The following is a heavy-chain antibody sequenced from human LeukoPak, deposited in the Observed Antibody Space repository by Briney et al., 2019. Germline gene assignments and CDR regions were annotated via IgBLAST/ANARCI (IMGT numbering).Heavy chain of an antibody. V-gene: IGHV1-8*01. CDR2: MNPNSGNT. CDR1: GSTFTSYD. J-gene: IGHJ4*02. Sequence: ASVKLSCKASGSTFTSYDINWVRQATGQGLEWMGWMNPNSGNTGYAQKFQGRVTMTRNTSISTAYMELSSLRSEDTAVYCCARGVGRSGGTRWNYWGQGTLVTVSS. CDR3: ARGVGRSGGTRWNY. D-gene: IGHD2-15*01.